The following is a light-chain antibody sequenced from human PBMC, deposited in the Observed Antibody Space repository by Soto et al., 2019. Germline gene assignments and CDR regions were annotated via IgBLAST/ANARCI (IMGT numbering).Light chain of an antibody. J-gene: IGKJ4*01. CDR2: TAS. CDR3: LQHNSDTPT. CDR1: QGIRND. Sequence: DIQMTQSPSSLSASVGDRVTITCRASQGIRNDLSWYQQKPGKAPKRLIYTASSLQSGIPSRFSGSGSGTEFTLTFSSLQTEDFATYYCLQHNSDTPTVGGGSKVEIK. V-gene: IGKV1-17*01.